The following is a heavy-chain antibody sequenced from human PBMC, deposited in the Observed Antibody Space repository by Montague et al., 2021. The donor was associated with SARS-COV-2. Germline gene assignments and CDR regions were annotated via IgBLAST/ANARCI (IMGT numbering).Heavy chain of an antibody. CDR2: TYYRSKWYN. J-gene: IGHJ6*02. CDR1: GDSVSSNSAA. CDR3: ARENFSFYGMDV. Sequence: CAISGDSVSSNSAAWNWIRQSPSKGLEWLGRTYYRSKWYNDYAVSVKSRITINPDTSKNQFSLKVSSVTAADTAVYYCARENFSFYGMDVWGQGTTVTVSS. V-gene: IGHV6-1*01.